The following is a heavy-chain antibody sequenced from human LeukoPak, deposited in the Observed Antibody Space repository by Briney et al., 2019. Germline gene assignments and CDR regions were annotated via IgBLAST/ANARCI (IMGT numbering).Heavy chain of an antibody. V-gene: IGHV3-30-3*01. D-gene: IGHD1-26*01. Sequence: PGRSLRLSCAASGFTFSSYAMHWVRQAPGKGLEWVAVISYDGSNKYYADSVKGRFTISRDNSKNTLYLQMNSLRAEDTAVYYCARDALSGSYYYFDYWGQGTLVTVSS. CDR1: GFTFSSYA. CDR3: ARDALSGSYYYFDY. CDR2: ISYDGSNK. J-gene: IGHJ4*02.